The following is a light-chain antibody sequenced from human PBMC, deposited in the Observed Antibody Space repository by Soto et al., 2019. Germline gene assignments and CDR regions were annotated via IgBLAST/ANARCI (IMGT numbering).Light chain of an antibody. V-gene: IGKV3-15*01. CDR2: AAS. Sequence: EIVMTQSPDTLSVSPGERVTLSCRASQSIGSNLAWYQQKPGQAPRLLIYAASTRATGVPARFIGSGSETDFTLTISGLPSEDFAIYHCHQYNHWPRGYTFGQGTKVDIK. CDR1: QSIGSN. CDR3: HQYNHWPRGYT. J-gene: IGKJ2*01.